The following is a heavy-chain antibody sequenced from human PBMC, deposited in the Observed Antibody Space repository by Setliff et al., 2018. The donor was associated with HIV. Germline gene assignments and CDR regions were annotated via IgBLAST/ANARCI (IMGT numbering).Heavy chain of an antibody. V-gene: IGHV4-39*07. CDR1: GASISSNSYY. J-gene: IGHJ4*02. CDR3: ARVEMATFDY. D-gene: IGHD2-15*01. CDR2: IYYTGST. Sequence: SETLSLTCSVSGASISSNSYYWGWIRQPPGKGLEWIGSIYYTGSTYYNPSLRSRVTISIDTSKNQFSLKLSSVTAADTAVYYCARVEMATFDYWGQGTLVTV.